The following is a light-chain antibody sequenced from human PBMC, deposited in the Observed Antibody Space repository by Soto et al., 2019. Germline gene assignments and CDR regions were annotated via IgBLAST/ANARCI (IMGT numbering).Light chain of an antibody. Sequence: EIVLTQSPGTLSLSPGERATLSCRASQSVSSNYLAWYQQKPGQAPRLLIYGASSRVTGIPDRFSGSGSGTDFTRTISRLAPEDFAVYYCQQYGSSPPLFTFGPGPKVDF. J-gene: IGKJ3*01. CDR1: QSVSSNY. CDR3: QQYGSSPPLFT. CDR2: GAS. V-gene: IGKV3-20*01.